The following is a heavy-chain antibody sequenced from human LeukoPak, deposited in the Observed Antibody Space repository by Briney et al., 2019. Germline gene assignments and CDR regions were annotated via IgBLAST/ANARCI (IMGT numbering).Heavy chain of an antibody. CDR1: GGSFSGYY. D-gene: IGHD1-26*01. Sequence: TSETLSLTCAVYGGSFSGYYWSWIRQPPGKGLEWIGEINHSGSTNYNPSLKSRVTISVDTSKNQFSLKLSSVTAADTAVYYCARILGRMGYYYYGMDVWGQGTTVTVSS. V-gene: IGHV4-34*01. CDR2: INHSGST. J-gene: IGHJ6*02. CDR3: ARILGRMGYYYYGMDV.